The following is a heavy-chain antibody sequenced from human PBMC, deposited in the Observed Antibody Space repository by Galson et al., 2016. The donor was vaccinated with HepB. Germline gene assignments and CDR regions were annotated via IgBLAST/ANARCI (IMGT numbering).Heavy chain of an antibody. D-gene: IGHD6-19*01. CDR2: IFYSGDT. CDR3: ARHMFSSGPPSPYYFFGMDV. Sequence: SETLSLTCTVSGGSISDNYYYWGWIRQPPGKGLEWIGSIFYSGDTYYNPSLKSRVTISVDTSKNQFSLQLSSVTAAETGVYYCARHMFSSGPPSPYYFFGMDVWGQGTTVTVSS. V-gene: IGHV4-39*01. J-gene: IGHJ6*02. CDR1: GGSISDNYYY.